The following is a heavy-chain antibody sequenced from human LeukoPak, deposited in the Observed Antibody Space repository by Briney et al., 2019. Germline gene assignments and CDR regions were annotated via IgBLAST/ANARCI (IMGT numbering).Heavy chain of an antibody. CDR1: GGSISTYY. V-gene: IGHV4-4*07. CDR2: IYTSGST. Sequence: SETLSLTCTVSGGSISTYYWSWIRQPAGKGLEWIGRIYTSGSTNYNPSLKSRVTMSIDTSKNQFSLKLSSVTAADTAVYYCARDDGVAARPDYFDYWGQGTLVTVSS. J-gene: IGHJ4*02. D-gene: IGHD6-6*01. CDR3: ARDDGVAARPDYFDY.